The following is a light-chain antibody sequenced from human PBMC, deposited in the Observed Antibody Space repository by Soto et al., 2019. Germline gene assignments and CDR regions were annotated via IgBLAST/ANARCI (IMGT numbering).Light chain of an antibody. V-gene: IGKV1-6*01. Sequence: ALQMTQSPSSLSASVGDRLTITCRASQDIGTELGWYQQKPGKAPKLLIYGSSILQSGVPSRFSGSGSVTDFTLTISSLQPEDFATYYCLQDSKYPRTFGQGTKVEI. CDR2: GSS. CDR3: LQDSKYPRT. CDR1: QDIGTE. J-gene: IGKJ1*01.